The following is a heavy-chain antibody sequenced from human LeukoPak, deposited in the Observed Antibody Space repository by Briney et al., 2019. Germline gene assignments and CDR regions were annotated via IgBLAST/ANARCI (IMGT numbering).Heavy chain of an antibody. Sequence: PSETLSLTCTVSGASISGNIDYWAWVRQPPGKGLEWIGSIFYTGSFYYNPSLKSRITISVDTTKNQFSLRLASVTAADTAVYYCATEGDRGSGPYFEAWGQGSLVTVSS. V-gene: IGHV4-39*07. D-gene: IGHD3-10*01. J-gene: IGHJ1*01. CDR1: GASISGNIDY. CDR2: IFYTGSF. CDR3: ATEGDRGSGPYFEA.